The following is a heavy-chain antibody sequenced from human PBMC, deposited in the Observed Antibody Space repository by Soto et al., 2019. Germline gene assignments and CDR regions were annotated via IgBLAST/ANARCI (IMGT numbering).Heavy chain of an antibody. J-gene: IGHJ4*02. Sequence: QVQLVQSGAEVKKPGASVRISCGASGYSFTSTYVHWVRQAPGQGPEWMGIINPAGGTTYYAQKFQGRLTITSDTSTDTVFMDLNDLTSEDTAVCFCALKVVTYYDNWGQGTLLTVSS. CDR3: ALKVVTYYDN. D-gene: IGHD2-21*02. CDR1: GYSFTSTY. CDR2: INPAGGTT. V-gene: IGHV1-46*01.